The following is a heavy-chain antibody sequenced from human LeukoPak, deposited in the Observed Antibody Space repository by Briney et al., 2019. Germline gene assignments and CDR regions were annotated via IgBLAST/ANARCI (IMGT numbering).Heavy chain of an antibody. CDR1: GGSISSYY. V-gene: IGHV4-4*07. D-gene: IGHD3-22*01. CDR3: ARVIRGGYYDSSGYPNPPYFDY. CDR2: IYTSGST. Sequence: KPSETLSLTCTVSGGSISSYYWSWIRQPAGKGLEWIGRIYTSGSTNYNPSLKSRVTMSVDMSKNQFSLKLSSVTAADTAVYYCARVIRGGYYDSSGYPNPPYFDYWGQGTLVTVSS. J-gene: IGHJ4*02.